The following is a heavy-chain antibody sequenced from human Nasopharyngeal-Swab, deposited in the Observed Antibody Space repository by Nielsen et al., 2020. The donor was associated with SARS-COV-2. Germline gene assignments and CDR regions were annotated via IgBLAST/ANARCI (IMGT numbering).Heavy chain of an antibody. CDR1: GFTVSSNY. CDR2: IYSGGSI. CDR3: ARDRVGAHYYYYGMDV. D-gene: IGHD1-26*01. J-gene: IGHJ6*02. Sequence: GESLKISCAASGFTVSSNYMSWVRQAPGKGLEWVSVIYSGGSIYYADSVKGRFTISRDNAKNSLYLQMNSLRAEDTAVYYCARDRVGAHYYYYGMDVWGQGTTVTVSS. V-gene: IGHV3-53*01.